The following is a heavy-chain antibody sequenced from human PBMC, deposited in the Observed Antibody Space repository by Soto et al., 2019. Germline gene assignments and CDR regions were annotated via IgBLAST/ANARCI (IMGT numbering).Heavy chain of an antibody. CDR1: GGSISSGGYY. CDR2: TYYSGNT. J-gene: IGHJ4*01. V-gene: IGHV4-31*03. D-gene: IGHD1-26*01. CDR3: ARGEQYSGRIFDY. Sequence: PSETLSLTCTVSGGSISSGGYYWNWIRQHPGKGLEWIGYTYYSGNTYYNPSLNSRVTINPDTSKNQYSLQLNSVTPEDTAVYFCARGEQYSGRIFDYWGQGTLVTVSS.